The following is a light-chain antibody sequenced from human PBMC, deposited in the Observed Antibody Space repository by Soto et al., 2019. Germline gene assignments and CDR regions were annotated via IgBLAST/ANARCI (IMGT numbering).Light chain of an antibody. Sequence: EILLTQSPATLSSSRGERATLSCRASQTVNSRLAWYQHKPGQAPRLLIYHTSNRATGIPARFSGSGSGTDFTLTISSLEPEDFAVYYCHQRQSWPRTFGQGTKVDSK. CDR1: QTVNSR. CDR3: HQRQSWPRT. J-gene: IGKJ1*01. CDR2: HTS. V-gene: IGKV3-11*01.